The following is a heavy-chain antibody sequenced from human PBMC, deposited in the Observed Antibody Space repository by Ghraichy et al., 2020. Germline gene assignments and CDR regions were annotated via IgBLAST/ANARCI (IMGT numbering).Heavy chain of an antibody. CDR1: GFTFSNAW. CDR2: IKSKTDGGTT. V-gene: IGHV3-15*07. D-gene: IGHD4-17*01. Sequence: GESLNISCAASGFTFSNAWMNWVRQAPGKGLEWVGRIKSKTDGGTTDYAAPVKGRFTISRDDSKNTLYLQMNSLKTEDTAVYYCTAYGDAHYYYGMDVWGQGTTVTVSS. J-gene: IGHJ6*02. CDR3: TAYGDAHYYYGMDV.